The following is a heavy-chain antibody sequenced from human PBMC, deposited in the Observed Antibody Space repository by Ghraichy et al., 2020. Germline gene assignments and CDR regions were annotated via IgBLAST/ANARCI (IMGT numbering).Heavy chain of an antibody. CDR3: ARDPPRGVVVLPAPGAFAI. Sequence: GGSLRLSCAASGFTFSRCSMNWVRQAPGKGLEWVSSISSTDSYIYYADSVKGRFTISRDNAKNSLYLQMNSLRAEDTAVYYCARDPPRGVVVLPAPGAFAIWGQGTMVTVSS. V-gene: IGHV3-21*04. CDR1: GFTFSRCS. J-gene: IGHJ3*02. D-gene: IGHD2-2*01. CDR2: ISSTDSYI.